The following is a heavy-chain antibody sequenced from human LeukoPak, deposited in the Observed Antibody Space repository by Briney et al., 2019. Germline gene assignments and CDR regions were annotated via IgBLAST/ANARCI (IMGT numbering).Heavy chain of an antibody. CDR2: IKEDGSEK. J-gene: IGHJ2*01. CDR3: ARVHWYFDV. V-gene: IGHV3-7*04. Sequence: GGSPRLSCAASGFTFSSYWMSWVRQAPGKGLEWVAHIKEDGSEKYYVDSVKGRFTISGDNAKNSLFLQMNSLRGEDTAVYYCARVHWYFDVWGRGTLVTVSS. CDR1: GFTFSSYW.